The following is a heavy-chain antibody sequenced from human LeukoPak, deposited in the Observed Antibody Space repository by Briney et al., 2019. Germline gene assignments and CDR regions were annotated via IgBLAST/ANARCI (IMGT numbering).Heavy chain of an antibody. CDR1: GFTFSGYS. J-gene: IGHJ3*02. CDR2: ISSSSSYI. Sequence: PGGSLRLSCAASGFTFSGYSMNWVRQAPGKGLEWVSSISSSSSYIYYADSVKGRFTISRDNAKNSLYLQMNSLRAEDTAVYYCARGGPSSGNDAFDIWGQGTMVTVSS. V-gene: IGHV3-21*01. D-gene: IGHD3-22*01. CDR3: ARGGPSSGNDAFDI.